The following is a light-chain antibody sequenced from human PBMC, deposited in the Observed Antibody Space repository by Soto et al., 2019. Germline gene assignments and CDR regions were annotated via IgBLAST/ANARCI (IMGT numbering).Light chain of an antibody. CDR3: QHSGFLWI. Sequence: GDRVTITCRASQTIDNKLAWYQQKPGKAPKVLIFDASSLESGVPSRFSASGSGTEFSLTISSLQFDDSATYYCQHSGFLWIFGQGTKVEV. V-gene: IGKV1-5*01. CDR1: QTIDNK. J-gene: IGKJ1*01. CDR2: DAS.